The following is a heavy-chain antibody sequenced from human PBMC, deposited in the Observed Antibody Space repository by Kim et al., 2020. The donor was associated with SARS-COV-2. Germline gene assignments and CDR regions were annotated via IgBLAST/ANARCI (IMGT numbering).Heavy chain of an antibody. D-gene: IGHD3-10*01. J-gene: IGHJ6*02. CDR3: ARDLVDYYYYYGMDV. V-gene: IGHV3-21*01. Sequence: DSWKGRFTIASDNAKNSLYLQMNSLRAEDTAVYYCARDLVDYYYYYGMDVWGQGTTVTVSS.